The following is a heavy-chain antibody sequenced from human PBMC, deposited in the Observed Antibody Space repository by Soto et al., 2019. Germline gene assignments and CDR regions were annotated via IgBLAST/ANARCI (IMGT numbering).Heavy chain of an antibody. D-gene: IGHD3-16*01. V-gene: IGHV1-2*02. J-gene: IGHJ4*02. CDR3: ARDPADSMIGIDC. CDR1: GYTFTDYF. CDR2: INGNSGGT. Sequence: ASVKVSCKASGYTFTDYFMHWVRQAPGQGLEWMGWINGNSGGTSYAQKFQGRVAMTRDTSISTAYMELSSLTFDDTAVYYCARDPADSMIGIDCWGQGTLVTVSS.